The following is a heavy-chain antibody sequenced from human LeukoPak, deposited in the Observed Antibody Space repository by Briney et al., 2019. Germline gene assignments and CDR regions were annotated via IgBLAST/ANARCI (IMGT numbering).Heavy chain of an antibody. Sequence: SETLSLTCTVSGYSISSGYYWGWLRQPPGKGLEWIGSIYHSGSTYYNPSLKSQVTISVDTSKNQFSLKLSSVTAADTAVYYCARVFPFSYYDSSGYFDYWGQGTLVTVSS. D-gene: IGHD3-22*01. V-gene: IGHV4-38-2*02. CDR1: GYSISSGYY. CDR3: ARVFPFSYYDSSGYFDY. CDR2: IYHSGST. J-gene: IGHJ4*02.